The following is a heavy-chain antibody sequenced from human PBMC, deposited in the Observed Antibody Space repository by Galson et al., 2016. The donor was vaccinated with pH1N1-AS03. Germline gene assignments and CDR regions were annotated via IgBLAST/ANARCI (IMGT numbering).Heavy chain of an antibody. CDR1: GFTFTKSA. CDR3: ATRKGDYDGPEE. Sequence: SLRLSCAASGFTFTKSAMSWVRQAPGKGPEWVSSVSGSGVGTFYSDSVKGRFTISRDNSKNTLYLQMNSLRADDSAVYFCATRKGDYDGPEEWGQGTLVTVSS. CDR2: VSGSGVGT. J-gene: IGHJ4*02. V-gene: IGHV3-23*01. D-gene: IGHD3-22*01.